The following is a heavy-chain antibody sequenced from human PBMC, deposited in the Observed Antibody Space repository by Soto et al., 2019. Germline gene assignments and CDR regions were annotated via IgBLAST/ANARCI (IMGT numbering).Heavy chain of an antibody. V-gene: IGHV4-59*01. CDR2: IYYSGST. D-gene: IGHD3-10*01. CDR3: ARLSSYGSGSYYNPYYFDY. Sequence: SETLSLTCTVSGGSISSYYWSWIRQPPGKGLKWIGYIYYSGSTNYNPSLKSRVTISVDTSKNQFSLKLSSVTAADTAVYYCARLSSYGSGSYYNPYYFDYWGQGTLVTVSS. CDR1: GGSISSYY. J-gene: IGHJ4*02.